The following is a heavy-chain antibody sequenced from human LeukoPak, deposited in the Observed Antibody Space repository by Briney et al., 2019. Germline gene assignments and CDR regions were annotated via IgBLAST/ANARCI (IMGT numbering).Heavy chain of an antibody. CDR1: GCCFTSYW. CDR2: LYSGDSDT. J-gene: IGHJ4*02. Sequence: GGCLKSSFKGSGCCFTSYWSGWGRRMAGKGGEWMGLLYSGDSDTRYSPSFQGQVTISADKSLRTAYLQWSSLKASDTAMYYCARLFGGSGWYFDYCGQGTLVTVSS. D-gene: IGHD6-19*01. CDR3: ARLFGGSGWYFDY. V-gene: IGHV5-51*01.